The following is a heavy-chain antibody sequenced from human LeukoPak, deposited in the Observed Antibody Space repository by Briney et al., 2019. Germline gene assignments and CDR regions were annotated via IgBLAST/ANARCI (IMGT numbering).Heavy chain of an antibody. J-gene: IGHJ4*02. CDR2: IYYSGST. CDR1: GGSISSSSYY. Sequence: SETLSLTCTVSGGSISSSSYYWGWIRQPPGKGLEWIGSIYYSGSTYYNPSLKSRVTISVDTSKNQFSLKLSSVTAADTAVYYCARGLLAVAAPGPHDYWGQGTLVTVSS. D-gene: IGHD6-19*01. V-gene: IGHV4-39*07. CDR3: ARGLLAVAAPGPHDY.